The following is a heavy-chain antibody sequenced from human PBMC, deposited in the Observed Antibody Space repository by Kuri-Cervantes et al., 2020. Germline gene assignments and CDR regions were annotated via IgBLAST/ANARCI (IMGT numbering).Heavy chain of an antibody. CDR1: GGSISSGDYY. Sequence: SETLSLTCTVSGGSISSGDYYWSWIRQPPGKGLEWIGYIYYSGSTNYNPSLKSRVTISVDTSKNQFSLKLSSVTAADTAVYYCARDYFRSGWYGGVGYWGQGTLVTVSS. J-gene: IGHJ4*02. V-gene: IGHV4-61*08. D-gene: IGHD6-19*01. CDR3: ARDYFRSGWYGGVGY. CDR2: IYYSGST.